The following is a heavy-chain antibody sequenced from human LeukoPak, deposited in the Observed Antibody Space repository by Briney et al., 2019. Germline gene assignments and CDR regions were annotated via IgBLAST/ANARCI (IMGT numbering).Heavy chain of an antibody. J-gene: IGHJ4*02. Sequence: GGSLRLSCAASGFTFSSYGMHWVRQAPGKGLEWVAFIRYDGSNKYYADSVKGRFTISRDNSKNTLYLQMNSLRAEDTAAYYCARQVVGATFQYYFDYWGQGTLVTVSS. CDR3: ARQVVGATFQYYFDY. CDR1: GFTFSSYG. D-gene: IGHD1-26*01. CDR2: IRYDGSNK. V-gene: IGHV3-30*02.